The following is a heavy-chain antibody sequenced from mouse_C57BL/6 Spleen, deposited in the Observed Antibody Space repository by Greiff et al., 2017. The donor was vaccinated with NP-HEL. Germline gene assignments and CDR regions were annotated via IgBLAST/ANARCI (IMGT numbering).Heavy chain of an antibody. CDR1: GFTFSSYA. CDR3: TRAPHYYGSSPHFDY. V-gene: IGHV5-9-1*02. J-gene: IGHJ2*01. Sequence: DVHLVESGEGLVKPGGSLKLSCAASGFTFSSYAMSWVRQTPEKRLEWVAYISSGGDYIYYADTVKGRFTISRDNARNTLYLQMSSLKSEDTAMYYCTRAPHYYGSSPHFDYWGQGTTLTVSS. CDR2: ISSGGDYI. D-gene: IGHD1-1*01.